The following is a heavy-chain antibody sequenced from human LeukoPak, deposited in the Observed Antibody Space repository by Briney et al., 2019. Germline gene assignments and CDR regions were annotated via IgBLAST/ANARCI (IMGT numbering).Heavy chain of an antibody. V-gene: IGHV4-39*07. D-gene: IGHD2/OR15-2a*01. J-gene: IGHJ5*02. Sequence: SETLSLTCTVSGGSISSSSYYWSWIRQPPGKGLEWIGEINHSGSTNYNPSLKSRVTISVGTSKNQFSLKLSSVTAADTAVYYCARLSYYALRPWGQGTLVTVSS. CDR3: ARLSYYALRP. CDR2: INHSGST. CDR1: GGSISSSSYY.